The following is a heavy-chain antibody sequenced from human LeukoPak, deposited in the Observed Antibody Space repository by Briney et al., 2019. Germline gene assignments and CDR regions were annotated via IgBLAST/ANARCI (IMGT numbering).Heavy chain of an antibody. J-gene: IGHJ5*02. V-gene: IGHV1-8*01. CDR1: GYTFTSYD. CDR2: MNPNSGNT. Sequence: ASVKVSCKASGYTFTSYDINWVRQATGQGLEWMGWMNPNSGNTGYAQKFQGRVTMTRNTSISTAYMELSSLRSEDTAVYYCARGKRFSSILRFYYSGGSCQNWFDPWGQGTLVTVSS. CDR3: ARGKRFSSILRFYYSGGSCQNWFDP. D-gene: IGHD2-15*01.